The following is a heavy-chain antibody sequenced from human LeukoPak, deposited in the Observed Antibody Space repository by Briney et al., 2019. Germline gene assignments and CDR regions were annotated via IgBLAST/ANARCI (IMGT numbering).Heavy chain of an antibody. D-gene: IGHD3-22*01. V-gene: IGHV3-15*01. Sequence: GGSLRLSCAASGFTFSNAWMSWVRQAPGKGLEWVGRIKSKTDGGTTDYAAPVKGRFTISRDDSKNTLYLQMNSLKTEDTAVYYCTTDGSPTGYYYDSSGYYFDYWGQGTLVTVSS. J-gene: IGHJ4*02. CDR2: IKSKTDGGTT. CDR3: TTDGSPTGYYYDSSGYYFDY. CDR1: GFTFSNAW.